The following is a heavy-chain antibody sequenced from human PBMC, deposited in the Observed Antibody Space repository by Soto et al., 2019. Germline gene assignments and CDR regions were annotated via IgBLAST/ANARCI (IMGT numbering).Heavy chain of an antibody. J-gene: IGHJ5*02. Sequence: QVQLVQSGAEVKKPGASVKVSCKSSGYTFTSYGISWVRQAPGQGLEWMGWISGYNGNTNYAQKLQGRVTMTTDTSTSTAYMELRSLRADDTAVYYCARGEGYKWNDGGWFDPWGQGTLVTVSS. D-gene: IGHD1-1*01. CDR1: GYTFTSYG. CDR2: ISGYNGNT. V-gene: IGHV1-18*01. CDR3: ARGEGYKWNDGGWFDP.